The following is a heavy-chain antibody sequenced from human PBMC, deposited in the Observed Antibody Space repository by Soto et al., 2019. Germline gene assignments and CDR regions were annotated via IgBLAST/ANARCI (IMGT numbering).Heavy chain of an antibody. CDR1: AFKFSDYY. V-gene: IGHV3-11*01. Sequence: QVQLVESGGGLVKPGGSLRLSCAASAFKFSDYYMSWVRQAPGKGLEWVSYISGSGDVIYYADSVKGRFTISRDNDKKSVHLQMDTLRAEDTDLYYCARAPDCGEGSCYRHFDLWGQGTRVAVSS. D-gene: IGHD2-15*01. J-gene: IGHJ4*02. CDR3: ARAPDCGEGSCYRHFDL. CDR2: ISGSGDVI.